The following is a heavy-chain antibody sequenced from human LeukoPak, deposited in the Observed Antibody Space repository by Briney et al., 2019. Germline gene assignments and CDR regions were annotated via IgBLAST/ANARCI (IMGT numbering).Heavy chain of an antibody. V-gene: IGHV4-38-2*02. D-gene: IGHD3-16*01. Sequence: SETQSLTCNVSGYSLSSGYYWAWIRQAPGKGLEWIGSIYHSGYTHYNPSLKGRVTISVDTSKNDFSLKLSSVAAADAAIYYCARDMNPTHYFDYWGQGTLVTVSS. CDR1: GYSLSSGYY. CDR3: ARDMNPTHYFDY. J-gene: IGHJ4*02. CDR2: IYHSGYT.